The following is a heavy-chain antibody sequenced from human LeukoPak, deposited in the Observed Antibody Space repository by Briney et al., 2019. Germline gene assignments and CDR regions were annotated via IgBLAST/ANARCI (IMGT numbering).Heavy chain of an antibody. D-gene: IGHD3-22*01. CDR3: ATDDPLGSGYYFTY. CDR1: GGTFSSYA. V-gene: IGHV1-69*05. Sequence: SVKVSCKASGGTFSSYAISWVQQAPGQGLEWIGRIIPIFGTANYAQKFQGRVTITTDESTSTAYMELSSLRSEDTGVYYCATDDPLGSGYYFTYWGQGTLVTVSS. CDR2: IIPIFGTA. J-gene: IGHJ4*02.